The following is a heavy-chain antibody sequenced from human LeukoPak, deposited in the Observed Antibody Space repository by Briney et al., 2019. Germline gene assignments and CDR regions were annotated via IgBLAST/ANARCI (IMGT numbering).Heavy chain of an antibody. CDR3: ARDSGYSYADDY. V-gene: IGHV3-48*02. J-gene: IGHJ4*02. D-gene: IGHD5-18*01. CDR1: GFTFSSYA. Sequence: VGSLRLSCAASGFTFSSYAMAWVRQAPGKGLEWVSSITTTSSTYYADSVKGRFTISRDNAKDSLYLQMSSLRDEDTAVYYCARDSGYSYADDYWGQGTLVTVSS. CDR2: ITTTSST.